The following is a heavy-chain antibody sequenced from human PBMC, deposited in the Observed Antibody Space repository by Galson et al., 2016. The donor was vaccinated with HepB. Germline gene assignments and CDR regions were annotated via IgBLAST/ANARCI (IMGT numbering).Heavy chain of an antibody. J-gene: IGHJ5*02. V-gene: IGHV3-21*01. D-gene: IGHD5-12*01. CDR2: INSDGTFL. CDR3: ARARSLGYLWWFDL. Sequence: SLRLSCAASGFTFRDYSVNWVRQAPGKGLQWVSTINSDGTFLKYEDSVEGRFTASRDKAKDSSYLQMNSLRDEDTAIYYCARARSLGYLWWFDLWGQGSLVTVSS. CDR1: GFTFRDYS.